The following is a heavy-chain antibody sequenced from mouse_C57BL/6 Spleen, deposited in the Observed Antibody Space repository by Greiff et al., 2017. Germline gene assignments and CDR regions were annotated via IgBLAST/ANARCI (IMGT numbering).Heavy chain of an antibody. CDR2: ISSGSSTI. J-gene: IGHJ3*01. V-gene: IGHV5-17*01. CDR1: GFTFSDYG. Sequence: DVKLVESGGGLVKPGGSLKLSCAASGFTFSDYGMHWVRQAPEKGLEWVAYISSGSSTIYYADTVKGRFTISRDNAKNTLFLHMTSLRSEDTAMYYCARGGFAYWGQGTLGTVSA. CDR3: ARGGFAY.